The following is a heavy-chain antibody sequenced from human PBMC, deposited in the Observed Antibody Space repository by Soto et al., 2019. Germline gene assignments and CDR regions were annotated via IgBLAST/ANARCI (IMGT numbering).Heavy chain of an antibody. CDR1: GFTFSSYG. J-gene: IGHJ4*02. V-gene: IGHV3-30*03. D-gene: IGHD6-19*01. CDR2: ISYDVSNK. Sequence: PGGSLRLSCAASGFTFSSYGMHWVRQAPGKGLEWVAVISYDVSNKYYADSVKGRFTISRDNSKNTLYLQMNSLRAEDTAVYYCARHESSLEQWLVQGFDYWGQGTLVTVS. CDR3: ARHESSLEQWLVQGFDY.